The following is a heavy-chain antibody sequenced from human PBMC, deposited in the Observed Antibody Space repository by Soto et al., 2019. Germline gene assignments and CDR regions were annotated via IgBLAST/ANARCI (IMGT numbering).Heavy chain of an antibody. CDR2: TYYRSKWYN. D-gene: IGHD6-19*01. V-gene: IGHV6-1*01. Sequence: QVQLQQSGPGLVKPSQTLSLTCAISGDSVSSNSAAWNWIRQSPSRGLEWLGRTYYRSKWYNDYAVSVKSRITINPDTSKNQFSLQLNSVTPEDTAVYYCAREAVAVAEHYYYYYGMDVWGQGTTVTVSS. CDR1: GDSVSSNSAA. CDR3: AREAVAVAEHYYYYYGMDV. J-gene: IGHJ6*02.